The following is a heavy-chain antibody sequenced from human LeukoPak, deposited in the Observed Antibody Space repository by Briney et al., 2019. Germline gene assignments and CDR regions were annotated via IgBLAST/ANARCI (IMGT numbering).Heavy chain of an antibody. J-gene: IGHJ5*02. CDR2: IYYSGST. Sequence: SETLSLTCTVSGYSISSGYYWGWIRQPPGKGLEWIGSIYYSGSTYYNPSLKSRVTISVDTSKNQFSLKLSSVTAADTAIYYCARGGYYGSGNDFRFDPWGQGTLVTVSS. CDR3: ARGGYYGSGNDFRFDP. CDR1: GYSISSGYY. V-gene: IGHV4-38-2*02. D-gene: IGHD3-10*01.